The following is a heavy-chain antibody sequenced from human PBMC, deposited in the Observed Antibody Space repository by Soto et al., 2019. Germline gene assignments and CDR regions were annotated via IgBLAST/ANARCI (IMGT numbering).Heavy chain of an antibody. D-gene: IGHD3-22*01. Sequence: GESLKISCMGSGYSFTSYWISWVRQMPGKGLEWMGRIDPSDSYTNYSPSFQGHVTISADKSISTAYLQWSSLKASDTAMYYCARPRSGYYYLDAFDIWGQGTMVTVS. CDR3: ARPRSGYYYLDAFDI. CDR1: GYSFTSYW. J-gene: IGHJ3*02. V-gene: IGHV5-10-1*01. CDR2: IDPSDSYT.